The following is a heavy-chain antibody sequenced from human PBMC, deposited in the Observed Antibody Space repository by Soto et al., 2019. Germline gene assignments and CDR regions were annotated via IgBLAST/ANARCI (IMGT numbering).Heavy chain of an antibody. CDR1: GFTFNTYT. J-gene: IGHJ3*02. CDR2: ISAGGRSI. CDR3: ARSTPGNPFDI. V-gene: IGHV3-21*01. Sequence: EVQLVESGGGLVEPGGSLRLSCAASGFTFNTYTMNWVRQAPGKGLEWVSSISAGGRSIYYTDSVKGRSTVSRDNSKNSLSLQMNSLRADDTAVYYCARSTPGNPFDIWCHGTMVTVSS. D-gene: IGHD3-10*01.